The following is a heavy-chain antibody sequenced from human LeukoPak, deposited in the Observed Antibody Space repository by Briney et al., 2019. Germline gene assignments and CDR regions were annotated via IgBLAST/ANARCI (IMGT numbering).Heavy chain of an antibody. CDR1: GGSFSGYY. Sequence: SETLSLTCAVYGGSFSGYYWSWIRQPPGKGLEWIGEINRSGNTNYNPSLKSRVTISVDTSKNQFSLYLTSVTAADTAVYYCARNSSERGFDYWGQGTLVTVSS. CDR3: ARNSSERGFDY. V-gene: IGHV4-34*01. D-gene: IGHD6-19*01. J-gene: IGHJ4*02. CDR2: INRSGNT.